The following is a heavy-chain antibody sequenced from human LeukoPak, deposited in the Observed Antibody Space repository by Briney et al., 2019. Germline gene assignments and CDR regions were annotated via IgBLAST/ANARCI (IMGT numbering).Heavy chain of an antibody. V-gene: IGHV1-69*06. CDR3: ARSGDYVWYFDL. J-gene: IGHJ2*01. CDR1: GYTFTSYG. Sequence: ASVKVSCKASGYTFTSYGISWVRQAPGQGLEWMGGIIPIFGTANYAQKFQGRVTITADKSTSTAYMELSSLRSEDTAVYYCARSGDYVWYFDLWGRGTLVTVSS. D-gene: IGHD4-17*01. CDR2: IIPIFGTA.